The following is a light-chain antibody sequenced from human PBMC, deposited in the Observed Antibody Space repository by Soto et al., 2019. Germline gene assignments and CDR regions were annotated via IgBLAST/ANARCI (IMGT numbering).Light chain of an antibody. CDR2: AAS. Sequence: DIQMTQSPSSLSASVGDRVTITCRASQSISSYLNWYQQKPGKDPKLLIYAASSLHSGVPSRFSDSGSGTEFTLTISSLQPDDFATYYCQQSYSTPLTFGGGNKGDIK. CDR3: QQSYSTPLT. J-gene: IGKJ4*01. V-gene: IGKV1-39*01. CDR1: QSISSY.